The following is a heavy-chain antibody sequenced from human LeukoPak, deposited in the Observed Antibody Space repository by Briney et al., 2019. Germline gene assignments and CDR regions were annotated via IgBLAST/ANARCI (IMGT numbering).Heavy chain of an antibody. CDR3: AGVYYYDFWSGSYNWFDP. J-gene: IGHJ5*02. V-gene: IGHV1-69*05. CDR1: GGTFSSYA. CDR2: IIPIFGTA. Sequence: SVKVSCKASGGTFSSYAISWVRQAPGQGLEWMGRIIPIFGTANYAQKFQGRVTITTDESTSTAYMELSSLRSNDTAVYYCAGVYYYDFWSGSYNWFDPWGQGTLVTVSS. D-gene: IGHD3-3*01.